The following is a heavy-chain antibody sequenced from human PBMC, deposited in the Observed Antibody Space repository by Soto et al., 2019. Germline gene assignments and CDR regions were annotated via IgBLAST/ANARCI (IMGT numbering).Heavy chain of an antibody. V-gene: IGHV1-2*02. CDR1: GYTFTGYY. Sequence: ASVKVSCKASGYTFTGYYMHWVRQAPGQGLEWMGWINPNSGGTNYAQKFQGRVTMTRDTSISTAYMELSRLRPDDTAVYYCARNHDYYDSSGYVDDAFDIWGQGTMVTVSS. J-gene: IGHJ3*02. CDR2: INPNSGGT. CDR3: ARNHDYYDSSGYVDDAFDI. D-gene: IGHD3-22*01.